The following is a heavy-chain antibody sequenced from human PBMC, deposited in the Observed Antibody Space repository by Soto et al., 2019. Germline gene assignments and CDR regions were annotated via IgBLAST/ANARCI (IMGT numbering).Heavy chain of an antibody. J-gene: IGHJ6*02. CDR2: IIPIFGTA. V-gene: IGHV1-69*06. CDR1: GGTFSSYA. Sequence: QVQLVQSGAEVKKPGSSVKVSCKASGGTFSSYAISWVRQAPGQGLEWMGGIIPIFGTANYAQKFQGRVTIHANKATSTAYMELSSLRSEGGAGYYCARDRVVVPAAKGGGGFYYYYYGMDVWGQGTTVTVSS. D-gene: IGHD2-2*01. CDR3: ARDRVVVPAAKGGGGFYYYYYGMDV.